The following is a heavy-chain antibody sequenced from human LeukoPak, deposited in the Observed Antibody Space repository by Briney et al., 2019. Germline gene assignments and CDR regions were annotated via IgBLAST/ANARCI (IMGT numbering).Heavy chain of an antibody. D-gene: IGHD4-11*01. J-gene: IGHJ4*02. Sequence: GGSLSLSCAPSGFTFSNYVLIWVRQAPGKGREWVSHISSSGSAKYYADSVKGRFTISRDNAKNSLYLQMNSLRDEDTAVFYCARAPGDSNYEHFDYWGQGTLVTVSS. CDR2: ISSSGSAK. CDR1: GFTFSNYV. V-gene: IGHV3-48*02. CDR3: ARAPGDSNYEHFDY.